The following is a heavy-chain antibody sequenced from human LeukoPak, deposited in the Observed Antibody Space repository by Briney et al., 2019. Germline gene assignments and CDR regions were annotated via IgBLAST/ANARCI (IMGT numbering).Heavy chain of an antibody. D-gene: IGHD3-3*02. CDR2: IYYSGTT. CDR3: ARQGESFEDTVFATPFDI. V-gene: IGHV4-59*08. Sequence: SETLSLTCTVSGGSVSGYYWSWIRQPPGKGLEWIGYIYYSGTTNYNPSLQSRVTISVDTSKNQFSLKLTSVTAADTAVYYCARQGESFEDTVFATPFDIWGQGTMVTVSS. J-gene: IGHJ3*02. CDR1: GGSVSGYY.